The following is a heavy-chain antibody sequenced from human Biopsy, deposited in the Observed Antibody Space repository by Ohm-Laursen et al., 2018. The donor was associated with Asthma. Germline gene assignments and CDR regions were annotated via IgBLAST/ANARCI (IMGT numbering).Heavy chain of an antibody. Sequence: ASVKVSCKASGYTFISYAIHWVRQAPGQRLEWMGWINAGNGNTKYSQKFQGRVTITRDTSASTAYMELSSLRSEDTAVYYCARTYSDFLTGQVNDAFALWGQGTMVTVSS. CDR2: INAGNGNT. D-gene: IGHD3-9*01. J-gene: IGHJ3*01. CDR1: GYTFISYA. V-gene: IGHV1-3*01. CDR3: ARTYSDFLTGQVNDAFAL.